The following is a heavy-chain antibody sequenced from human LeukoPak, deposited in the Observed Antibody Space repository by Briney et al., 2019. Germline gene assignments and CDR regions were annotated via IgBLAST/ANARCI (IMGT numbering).Heavy chain of an antibody. CDR1: GGTFSSYA. D-gene: IGHD3-10*01. V-gene: IGHV1-69*06. CDR3: ARDPTYYYGSGRSPYGMDV. J-gene: IGHJ6*04. CDR2: IIPIFGTA. Sequence: SVKVSCMASGGTFSSYAISWVRQAPGQGLEWMGGIIPIFGTANYAQKFQGRVTITADKSTSTAYMELSSLRSEDTAVYYCARDPTYYYGSGRSPYGMDVWGKGTTVTVSS.